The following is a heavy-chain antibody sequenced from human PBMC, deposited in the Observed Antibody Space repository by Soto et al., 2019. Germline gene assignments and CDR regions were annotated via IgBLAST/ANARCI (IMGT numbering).Heavy chain of an antibody. CDR3: AIDPNGDYLGAFDF. CDR1: GFTFRNYA. V-gene: IGHV3-23*01. CDR2: ISGDSGRA. D-gene: IGHD4-17*01. J-gene: IGHJ3*01. Sequence: EVQLLESGGGLVQPGGSLRVSCAASGFTFRNYAMTWVRQAPGKGLEWISAISGDSGRADYADSVKGRFTVSRDNSKNTLYLQISRLRAEDTAMYYCAIDPNGDYLGAFDFWGQGAMVTVSS.